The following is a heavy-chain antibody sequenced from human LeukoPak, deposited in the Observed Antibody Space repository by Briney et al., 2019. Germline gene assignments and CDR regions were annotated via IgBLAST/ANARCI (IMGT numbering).Heavy chain of an antibody. V-gene: IGHV4-39*02. D-gene: IGHD3-10*01. J-gene: IGHJ4*02. Sequence: WVRKSPGKGLEWIGSTSYGGTTYYNPSLKSRVTISVDTSKNHFCLKLSSVTAVDTAVYYCAANSADYNTLGSSYKVWGQGTLVTVSS. CDR3: AANSADYNTLGSSYKV. CDR2: TSYGGTT.